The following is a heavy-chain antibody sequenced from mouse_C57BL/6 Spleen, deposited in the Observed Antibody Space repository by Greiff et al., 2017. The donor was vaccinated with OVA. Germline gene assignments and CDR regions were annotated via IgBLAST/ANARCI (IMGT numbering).Heavy chain of an antibody. D-gene: IGHD1-1*02. CDR3: TKLWGYAMDY. V-gene: IGHV5S21*01. J-gene: IGHJ4*01. CDR1: GFTFSSYA. CDR2: ISSGGDYI. Sequence: EVKVEESGEGLVKPGGSLKLSCAASGFTFSSYAMSWVRQTPEKRLEWVAYISSGGDYIYYADTVKGRFTISRDNARNTLYLQMSSLKSEDTAMYYCTKLWGYAMDYWGQGTSVTVSS.